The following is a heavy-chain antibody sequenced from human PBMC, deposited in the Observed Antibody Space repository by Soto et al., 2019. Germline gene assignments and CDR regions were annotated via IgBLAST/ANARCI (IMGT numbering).Heavy chain of an antibody. V-gene: IGHV3-23*01. CDR3: ARLVSAAAHDY. CDR1: GFTFSSYA. J-gene: IGHJ4*02. CDR2: ISGSGGST. D-gene: IGHD1-26*01. Sequence: GGSLRLSCAASGFTFSSYAMSWVRQAPGKGLGWVSAISGSGGSTYYADSVKGRFTISRDNAKNSLYLQMNSLRAEDTAVYYCARLVSAAAHDYWGQGTLVTVSS.